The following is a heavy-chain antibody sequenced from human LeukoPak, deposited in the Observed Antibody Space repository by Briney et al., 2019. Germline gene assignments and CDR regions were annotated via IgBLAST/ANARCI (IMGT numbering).Heavy chain of an antibody. J-gene: IGHJ4*02. CDR2: ISSSSSYI. CDR3: ARACGYCYGNPTDY. Sequence: GGSLRLSCAASGFTFSSYSRNWVRQAPGKGLEWVSSISSSSSYIYYADSVKGRFTISSNNAKNSLYLQMNSLRAEDTAVYYCARACGYCYGNPTDYWGQGTLVTVSS. CDR1: GFTFSSYS. D-gene: IGHD5-18*01. V-gene: IGHV3-21*01.